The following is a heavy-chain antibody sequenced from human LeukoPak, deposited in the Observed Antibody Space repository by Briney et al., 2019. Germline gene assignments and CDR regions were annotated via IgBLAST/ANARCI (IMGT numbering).Heavy chain of an antibody. CDR2: IGSSVSLI. V-gene: IGHV3-48*03. CDR3: AREGPYNTFDY. J-gene: IGHJ4*02. CDR1: GFTFDDYG. D-gene: IGHD5-24*01. Sequence: PGGSLRLSCAASGFTFDDYGMSWVRQAPGKGLEWVSYIGSSVSLIYYADSVKGRFTISRDNAENSLYLQMNSLRADDTAVYFCAREGPYNTFDYWGQGALVTVSS.